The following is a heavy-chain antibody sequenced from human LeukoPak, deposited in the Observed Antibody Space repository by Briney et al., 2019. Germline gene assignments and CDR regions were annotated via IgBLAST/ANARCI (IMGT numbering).Heavy chain of an antibody. D-gene: IGHD1-1*01. CDR2: ISQSGST. V-gene: IGHV4-59*01. Sequence: PPETLSLTCIISGGSISGSYWSWIRQPPGKGLEWIGYISQSGSTNYNPSLKSRVTISRDTSKNQIALTLSSVTAADTAVYYCARNLDANWGQGTLVTVSS. CDR3: ARNLDAN. CDR1: GGSISGSY. J-gene: IGHJ4*02.